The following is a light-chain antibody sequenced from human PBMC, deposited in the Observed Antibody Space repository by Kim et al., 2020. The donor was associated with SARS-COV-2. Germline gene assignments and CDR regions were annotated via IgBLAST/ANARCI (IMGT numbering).Light chain of an antibody. CDR1: QSINSR. V-gene: IGKV1-5*01. CDR3: QQYNSYTYT. Sequence: SASVGDRVPITCRASQSINSRLALYQQKPGKAPNLLIYDASSLESGVPSRFSGSGSGTVFTLSISSLQPDDFATYYCQQYNSYTYTFGQGTKLEI. CDR2: DAS. J-gene: IGKJ2*01.